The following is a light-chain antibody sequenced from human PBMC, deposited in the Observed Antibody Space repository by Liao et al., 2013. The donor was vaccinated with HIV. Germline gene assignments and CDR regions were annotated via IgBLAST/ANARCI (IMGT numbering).Light chain of an antibody. Sequence: SYDLTQPPSVSVSPGQTASISCSGDNLGEKSASWYQQKPGQSPVLVIYQDTKRPSGIPERFSGSNYGNTATLTISGTQAIDEADYYCQVWDRFSSFVFGTGTKVTVL. CDR3: QVWDRFSSFV. CDR2: QDT. V-gene: IGLV3-1*01. CDR1: NLGEKS. J-gene: IGLJ1*01.